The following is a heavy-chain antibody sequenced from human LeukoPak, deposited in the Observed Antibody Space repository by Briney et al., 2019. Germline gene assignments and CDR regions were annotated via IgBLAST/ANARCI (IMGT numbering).Heavy chain of an antibody. D-gene: IGHD6-19*01. CDR2: MNPKSGNT. J-gene: IGHJ6*03. Sequence: ASVKVSCKASGYTFTSYDINWVRQVTGQGLEWMGWMNPKSGNTGYAQKFQGRVTITRNTSINTAYMEVSSLRYEDTAVYYCARRAVDNSYYYYMDVWGKGTTVTVSS. CDR1: GYTFTSYD. CDR3: ARRAVDNSYYYYMDV. V-gene: IGHV1-8*03.